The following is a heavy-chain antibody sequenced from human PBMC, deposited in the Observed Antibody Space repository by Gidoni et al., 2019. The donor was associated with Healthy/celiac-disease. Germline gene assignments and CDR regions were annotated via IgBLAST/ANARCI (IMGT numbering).Heavy chain of an antibody. CDR2: IWYDGSNK. D-gene: IGHD5-12*01. CDR1: GFTFSSYG. Sequence: QVQLVESGGGVVQPGRSLRLSCAASGFTFSSYGMHWVRQAPGKGLEWVAVIWYDGSNKYYADSVKGRFTISRDNSKNTLYLQMNSLRAEDTAVYYCARVSVSGYADYWGQGTLVTVSS. V-gene: IGHV3-33*01. CDR3: ARVSVSGYADY. J-gene: IGHJ4*02.